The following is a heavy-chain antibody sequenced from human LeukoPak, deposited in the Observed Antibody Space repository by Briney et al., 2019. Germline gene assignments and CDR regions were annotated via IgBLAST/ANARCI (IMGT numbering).Heavy chain of an antibody. J-gene: IGHJ4*02. CDR3: ARDSYRALEY. CDR2: INQDGSEK. D-gene: IGHD1-14*01. CDR1: EFTFSSYW. V-gene: IGHV3-7*01. Sequence: GGSLRLSCAASEFTFSSYWMSWVRQAPGKGLEWVAHINQDGSEKYYVDSVKGRFTISRDNAKNSLYLQMNSLRAEDTAVYYCARDSYRALEYWGQGALVTVSS.